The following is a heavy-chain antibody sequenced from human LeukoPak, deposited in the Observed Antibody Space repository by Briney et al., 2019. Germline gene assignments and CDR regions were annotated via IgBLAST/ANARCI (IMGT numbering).Heavy chain of an antibody. D-gene: IGHD3-9*01. V-gene: IGHV4-39*07. Sequence: SETLSLTCTVSGGSISSSSYYWGWIRQPPGKGLEWIGNVYYSGSTYYNPSLKSRVTISVDTSKNQFSLKLSSVTAADTAVYYCARIPHYDILTGYYIDYWGQGTLVTVSS. CDR3: ARIPHYDILTGYYIDY. J-gene: IGHJ4*02. CDR2: VYYSGST. CDR1: GGSISSSSYY.